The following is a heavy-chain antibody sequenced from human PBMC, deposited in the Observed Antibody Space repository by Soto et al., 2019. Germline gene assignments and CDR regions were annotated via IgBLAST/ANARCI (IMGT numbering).Heavy chain of an antibody. Sequence: EVQLVESGGGLVQPGRSLRLSCAASGFTFDDYAMHWVRQAPGKGLEWVSGISWNSGSIGYADSVKGRFTISRDNAKNSLYLQMNSLRAEDTALYYCAKGTTAAGTSNYFDYWGQGTLVTVSS. CDR3: AKGTTAAGTSNYFDY. V-gene: IGHV3-9*01. J-gene: IGHJ4*02. CDR2: ISWNSGSI. D-gene: IGHD6-13*01. CDR1: GFTFDDYA.